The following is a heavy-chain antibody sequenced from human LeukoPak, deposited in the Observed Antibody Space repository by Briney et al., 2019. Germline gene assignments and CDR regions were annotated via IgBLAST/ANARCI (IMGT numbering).Heavy chain of an antibody. Sequence: PGGSLRLSCAASGFTFSSYSRNWVRQAPGKGLEWVASISTGSSYKYYADLVMGRFTISRDNAENSLYLQMNSLRAEDTAVYFCASDKGGYNYEYYFDSWGQGALVTVSS. CDR1: GFTFSSYS. D-gene: IGHD5-18*01. V-gene: IGHV3-21*01. CDR2: ISTGSSYK. J-gene: IGHJ4*02. CDR3: ASDKGGYNYEYYFDS.